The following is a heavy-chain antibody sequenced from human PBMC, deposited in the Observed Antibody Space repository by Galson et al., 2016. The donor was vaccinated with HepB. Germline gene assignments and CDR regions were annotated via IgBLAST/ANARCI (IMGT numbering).Heavy chain of an antibody. J-gene: IGHJ4*02. CDR1: GFTFSDYA. CDR3: ASGIVEAKNVFLDH. D-gene: IGHD1-26*01. Sequence: SLRLSCAASGFTFSDYAMHWVRQAPGKGLEWVALISFDGHNNYYAASVKGRFTISRDNPKNTLYLQMTRLRPEDTAVYFCASGIVEAKNVFLDHWGQGTLVTVSS. CDR2: ISFDGHNN. V-gene: IGHV3-30*14.